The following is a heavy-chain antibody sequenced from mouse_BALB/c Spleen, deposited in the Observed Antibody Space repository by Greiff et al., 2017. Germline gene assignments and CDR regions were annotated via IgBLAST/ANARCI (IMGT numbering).Heavy chain of an antibody. CDR2: ISYSGST. CDR3: ARRMGSYAMDY. D-gene: IGHD2-10*02. Sequence: EVKLMESGPGLVKPSQSLSLTCTVTGYSITSDYAWNWIRHFPGNKLEWMGYISYSGSTSYNPSLKSRISITRDTSKNQFFLQLNSVTTEDTATYYCARRMGSYAMDYWGQGTSVTVSS. CDR1: GYSITSDYA. V-gene: IGHV3-2*02. J-gene: IGHJ4*01.